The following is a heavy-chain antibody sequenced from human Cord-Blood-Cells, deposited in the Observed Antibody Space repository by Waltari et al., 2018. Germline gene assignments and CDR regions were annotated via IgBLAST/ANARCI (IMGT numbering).Heavy chain of an antibody. D-gene: IGHD3-3*01. Sequence: QVQLQQWGAGLLKPSETLSLTCAVYGGSFSGYYWSWIRQPPGKGLAWIGEINHSGSTNYNPSLKSRVTISVDTSKNQFSLKLSSVTAADTAVYYCARGRDYDFWSGYYIPRNDFDYWGQGTLVTVSS. CDR3: ARGRDYDFWSGYYIPRNDFDY. V-gene: IGHV4-34*01. CDR1: GGSFSGYY. J-gene: IGHJ4*02. CDR2: INHSGST.